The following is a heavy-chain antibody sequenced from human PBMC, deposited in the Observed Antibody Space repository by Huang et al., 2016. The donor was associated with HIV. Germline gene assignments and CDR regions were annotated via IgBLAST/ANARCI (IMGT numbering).Heavy chain of an antibody. Sequence: QLRESGPGLVTPSETLSLTCSASGTSMTSSTFYWGWFRQPPGRGLEWIGSVYFLGNTCYNPAHKRRVTISIETANKQYSMRVTSVTAADKAVYFCAREVRSVDTDRPDGYYYRGLDVWGQGTTVSVSS. V-gene: IGHV4-39*02. CDR3: AREVRSVDTDRPDGYYYRGLDV. CDR1: GTSMTSSTFY. D-gene: IGHD2-2*03. J-gene: IGHJ6*02. CDR2: VYFLGNT.